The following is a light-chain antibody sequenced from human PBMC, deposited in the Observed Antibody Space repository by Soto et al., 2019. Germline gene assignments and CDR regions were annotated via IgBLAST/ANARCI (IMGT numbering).Light chain of an antibody. V-gene: IGKV3-20*01. Sequence: EIVLTQSPGTLSLSPGERATLSCRASQSVSSSYLAWYQQKPGQAPRLLIYGASIRATGIPDRFSGSGSGTDFTLTISRLEPEDFAVYYGQHYGSSPNTFGQGPKLEIK. J-gene: IGKJ2*01. CDR1: QSVSSSY. CDR3: QHYGSSPNT. CDR2: GAS.